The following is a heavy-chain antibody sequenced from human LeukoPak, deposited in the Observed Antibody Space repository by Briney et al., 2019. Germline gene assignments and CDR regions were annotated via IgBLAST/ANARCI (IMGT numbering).Heavy chain of an antibody. J-gene: IGHJ4*02. CDR1: GGTFSSYA. Sequence: SVKVSCKASGGTFSSYAISWVRQAPGQGLEWMGGIIPIFGTANYAQKFQGRVTITADESTSTAYMELSSLRSEDTAVYYCARDLVDGREDWGHTERFDYWGQGTLVTVSS. V-gene: IGHV1-69*01. CDR3: ARDLVDGREDWGHTERFDY. CDR2: IIPIFGTA. D-gene: IGHD2-8*02.